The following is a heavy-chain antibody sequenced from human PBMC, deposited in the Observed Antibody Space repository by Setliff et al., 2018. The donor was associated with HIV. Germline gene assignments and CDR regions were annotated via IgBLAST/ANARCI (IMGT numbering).Heavy chain of an antibody. CDR3: ARGVPLLPPNF. J-gene: IGHJ4*02. Sequence: PSETLSLTCIVSGASISSQYWSWIRQPAGKGLEWIGRVYSSGNTNYNPSFKSRVTMSVDTSKNQFSLNLKSVTAADTAVYYCARGVPLLPPNFWGQGTLVTVSS. CDR2: VYSSGNT. V-gene: IGHV4-4*07. CDR1: GASISSQY. D-gene: IGHD2-21*02.